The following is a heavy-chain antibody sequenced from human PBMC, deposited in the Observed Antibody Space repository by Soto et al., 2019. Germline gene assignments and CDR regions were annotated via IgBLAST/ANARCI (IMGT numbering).Heavy chain of an antibody. CDR3: ARACSGGSCYPYYFDY. D-gene: IGHD2-15*01. Sequence: GESLKISCKGSGYSFTSYWIGWVRQMPGKGLEWMGIIYPGDSDTRYSPSFQGQVTISADKSISTAYLQWSSLKASDTAMYYCARACSGGSCYPYYFDYWGQGTLVTVSS. J-gene: IGHJ4*02. CDR2: IYPGDSDT. V-gene: IGHV5-51*01. CDR1: GYSFTSYW.